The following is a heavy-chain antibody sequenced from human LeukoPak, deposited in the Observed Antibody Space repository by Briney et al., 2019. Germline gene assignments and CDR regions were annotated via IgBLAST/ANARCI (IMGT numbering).Heavy chain of an antibody. CDR1: GYTFTSYD. Sequence: ASVKVSCKASGYTFTSYDINWVRQATGQGLEWMGWTNPNSGNTGYAQKFQGRVTMTRNTSISTAYMELSSLRSEDTAVYYCARGLAVAGLYYFDYWGQGTLVTVSS. CDR2: TNPNSGNT. CDR3: ARGLAVAGLYYFDY. D-gene: IGHD6-19*01. V-gene: IGHV1-8*01. J-gene: IGHJ4*02.